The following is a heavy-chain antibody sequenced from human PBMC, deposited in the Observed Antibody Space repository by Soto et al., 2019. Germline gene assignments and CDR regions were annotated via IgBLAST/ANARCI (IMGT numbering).Heavy chain of an antibody. CDR3: AIDGGLPGTRHLLDYGMDV. V-gene: IGHV1-2*04. Sequence: ASVKVSCKASGYTFNDYYLHWVRQAPGQGLEWMGWINPNSGGTKYAQKFQDWVTMTRDPSISIAYLELSRLRSDDTAKYYCAIDGGLPGTRHLLDYGMDVWGQGTTVTVSS. CDR1: GYTFNDYY. D-gene: IGHD1-7*01. CDR2: INPNSGGT. J-gene: IGHJ6*02.